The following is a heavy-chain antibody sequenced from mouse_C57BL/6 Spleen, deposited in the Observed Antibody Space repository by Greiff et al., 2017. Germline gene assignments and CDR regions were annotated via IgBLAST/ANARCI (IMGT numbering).Heavy chain of an antibody. Sequence: QVQLQQPGAELVRPGTSVKLSCKASGYTFTSYWLHWVKQRPGQGLEWIGVIDPSDSYTNYNQKFKGKATLTVDTSSSTAYMQLSSLTSEDSAVYYCARPYYRKEDYAMDYWGQGTSVTVSS. CDR2: IDPSDSYT. J-gene: IGHJ4*01. CDR1: GYTFTSYW. D-gene: IGHD2-12*01. V-gene: IGHV1-59*01. CDR3: ARPYYRKEDYAMDY.